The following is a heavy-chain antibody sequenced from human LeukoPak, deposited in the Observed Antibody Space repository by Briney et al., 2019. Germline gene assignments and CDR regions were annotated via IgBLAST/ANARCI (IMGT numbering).Heavy chain of an antibody. Sequence: PSETLSLTCTVSGGSISSDYWSWIRQPDGKGLEWIGRIYTSGSTNYNPSLKSRVTISVDTSKNQFSLKLSSVTAADTAVYYCARGISQDAFDIWGQGTMVTVSS. V-gene: IGHV4-4*07. CDR2: IYTSGST. CDR3: ARGISQDAFDI. D-gene: IGHD1-14*01. J-gene: IGHJ3*02. CDR1: GGSISSDY.